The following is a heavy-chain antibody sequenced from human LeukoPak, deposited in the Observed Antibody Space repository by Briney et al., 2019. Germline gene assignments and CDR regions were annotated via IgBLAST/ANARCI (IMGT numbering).Heavy chain of an antibody. Sequence: GGSLRLSCAASGFTFSSYAMSWVRQTPGKGLEWVAAISGSGSTTYYADSVKGRFTVSRDNSRKTLHLQMNSLRAEDTAVYYCAKVEQSRRYYYGMDVWGQGTTVTVSS. J-gene: IGHJ6*02. V-gene: IGHV3-23*01. CDR3: AKVEQSRRYYYGMDV. CDR2: ISGSGSTT. D-gene: IGHD6-19*01. CDR1: GFTFSSYA.